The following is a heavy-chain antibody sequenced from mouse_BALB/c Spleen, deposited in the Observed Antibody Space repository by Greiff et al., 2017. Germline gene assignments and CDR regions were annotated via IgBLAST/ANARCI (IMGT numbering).Heavy chain of an antibody. Sequence: QVQLQQSGAELMKPGASVKISCKATGYTFSSYWIEWVKQRPGHGLEWIGEILPGSGSTNYNEKFKGKATFTADTSSNTAYMQLSSLTSEDSAVYYCARGLYGSRAWFAYWGQGTLVTVSA. CDR3: ARGLYGSRAWFAY. J-gene: IGHJ3*01. D-gene: IGHD1-1*01. CDR2: ILPGSGST. V-gene: IGHV1-9*01. CDR1: GYTFSSYW.